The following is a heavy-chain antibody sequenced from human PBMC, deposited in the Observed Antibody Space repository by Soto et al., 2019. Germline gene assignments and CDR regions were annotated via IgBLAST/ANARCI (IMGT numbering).Heavy chain of an antibody. J-gene: IGHJ5*02. Sequence: QLQLVQSGPEVKKPGTSVKVSCKASGFTFTSSAMQWVRQARGQRLEWIGWIVVGSGNTNYAQKFQERVTITRDMSTSTAYMELSSLRSEDTAVYYCAAAGKDSSSWKNWFDPWGQGTLVTVSS. CDR2: IVVGSGNT. D-gene: IGHD6-13*01. CDR1: GFTFTSSA. V-gene: IGHV1-58*02. CDR3: AAAGKDSSSWKNWFDP.